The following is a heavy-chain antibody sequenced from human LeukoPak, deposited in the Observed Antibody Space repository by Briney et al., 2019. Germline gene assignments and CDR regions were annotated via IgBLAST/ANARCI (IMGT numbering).Heavy chain of an antibody. CDR3: ARVRAAAHLFDY. J-gene: IGHJ4*02. V-gene: IGHV1-46*01. Sequence: ASVKVSCKASGYTFTSYYMHWVRQAPGQGHEWMGIINPSGGSTSYAQKFQGRLTMTRDPSTSTVYMELSSLRSEDTAVYYCARVRAAAHLFDYWGQGTLVTVSS. CDR2: INPSGGST. D-gene: IGHD6-13*01. CDR1: GYTFTSYY.